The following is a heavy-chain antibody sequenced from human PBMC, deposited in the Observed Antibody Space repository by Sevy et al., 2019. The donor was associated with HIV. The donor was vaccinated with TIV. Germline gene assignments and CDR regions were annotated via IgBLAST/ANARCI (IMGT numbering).Heavy chain of an antibody. J-gene: IGHJ4*02. D-gene: IGHD3-10*01. Sequence: ASVKVSCKTSGFTFTSSAVQWVRQARGQRLEWIGWIVVGSGNTNYAQKFQERVTITRDMSTSTAYLELRSLRSEDTDVYYCAESGINMVQGDYWGQGTLVTVSS. V-gene: IGHV1-58*01. CDR2: IVVGSGNT. CDR3: AESGINMVQGDY. CDR1: GFTFTSSA.